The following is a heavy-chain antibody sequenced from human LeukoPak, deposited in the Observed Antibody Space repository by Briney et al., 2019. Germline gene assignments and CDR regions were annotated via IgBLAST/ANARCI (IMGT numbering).Heavy chain of an antibody. CDR2: IYPGDSDT. CDR1: GYSFTSYC. J-gene: IGHJ4*02. Sequence: GESLKISCKGSGYSFTSYCIGWVRQMPGKGLEWMGVIYPGDSDTRYSPSFQGQVTISADKSISTAYLQWSSLKASDTAMYYCAVNLRYCSGGSCYSGYYYFDYWGQGTLVTVSS. D-gene: IGHD2-15*01. V-gene: IGHV5-51*01. CDR3: AVNLRYCSGGSCYSGYYYFDY.